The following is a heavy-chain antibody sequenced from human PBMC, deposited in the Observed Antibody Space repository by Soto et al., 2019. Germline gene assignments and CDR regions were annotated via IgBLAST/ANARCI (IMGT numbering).Heavy chain of an antibody. CDR3: AKGPSRYSSSHGCFDY. J-gene: IGHJ4*02. Sequence: GGSLRLSCAASGFTFSSYAMSWVRQAPGKGLEWVSAISGSGGSTYYADSVKGRFTISRDNSKNTLYLQMNSLRAEDTAVYYCAKGPSRYSSSHGCFDYWGQGTLVTVSS. CDR2: ISGSGGST. V-gene: IGHV3-23*01. CDR1: GFTFSSYA. D-gene: IGHD6-13*01.